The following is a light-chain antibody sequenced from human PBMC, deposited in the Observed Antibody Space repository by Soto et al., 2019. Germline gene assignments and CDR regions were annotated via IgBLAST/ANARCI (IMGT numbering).Light chain of an antibody. J-gene: IGKJ5*01. CDR2: DAS. CDR3: QKYGSSPFA. Sequence: VMPQSRATRSVSPGERATVCGSPSQRVSSYLAWYQQKPGQAPRLLIYDASNRATGIPARFSGSGSGTDFTLTISSLEPEDLAVYYCQKYGSSPFAFGQGTRLEIK. V-gene: IGKV3-11*01. CDR1: QRVSSY.